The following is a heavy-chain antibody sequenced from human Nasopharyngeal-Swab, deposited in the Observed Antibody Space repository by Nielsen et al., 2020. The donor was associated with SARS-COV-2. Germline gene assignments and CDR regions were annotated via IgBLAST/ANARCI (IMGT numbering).Heavy chain of an antibody. V-gene: IGHV4-31*02. CDR3: ATGRLGELSLYRYYYYYYGMDV. D-gene: IGHD3-16*02. CDR2: IYNSGST. J-gene: IGHJ6*02. Sequence: PGKGLEWIGNIYNSGSTHYNPSLKSRVTISADTSKNQFSLKLSSVTAADTAVYCCATGRLGELSLYRYYYYYYGMDVWGQGTTVTVSS.